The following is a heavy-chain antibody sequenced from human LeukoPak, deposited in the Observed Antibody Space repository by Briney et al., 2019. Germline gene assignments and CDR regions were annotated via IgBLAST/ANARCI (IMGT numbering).Heavy chain of an antibody. CDR3: ARGSEVVTAIPWYFDY. Sequence: GGSLRLSCAASGFAFDDFGMSWVRQAPGKGLEWVSGINWNGGSTGYADSVKGRFTISRDNGKNSLYLQMNSLRAEDTALYYCARGSEVVTAIPWYFDYWGQGTLVTVSS. V-gene: IGHV3-20*04. CDR2: INWNGGST. J-gene: IGHJ4*02. CDR1: GFAFDDFG. D-gene: IGHD2-21*02.